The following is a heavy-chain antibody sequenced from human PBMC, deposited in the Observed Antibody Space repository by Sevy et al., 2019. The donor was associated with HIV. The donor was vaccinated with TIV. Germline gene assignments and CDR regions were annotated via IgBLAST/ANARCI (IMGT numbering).Heavy chain of an antibody. V-gene: IGHV3-7*01. Sequence: GGSLRLSCAASGFTFSSYSMNWVRQAPGKGLEWVANIKHDGSENYYVDSVKGRFTITRDNAKNSLYLQMNSLRAEDTAVYYCAREVEMATTYFDYWGQGTLVTVSS. CDR2: IKHDGSEN. J-gene: IGHJ4*02. D-gene: IGHD5-12*01. CDR1: GFTFSSYS. CDR3: AREVEMATTYFDY.